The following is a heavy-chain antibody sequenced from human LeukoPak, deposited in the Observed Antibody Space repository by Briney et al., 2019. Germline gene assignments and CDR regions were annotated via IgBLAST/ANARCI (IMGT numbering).Heavy chain of an antibody. CDR3: AQGQMVLSPYYFDY. V-gene: IGHV3-30*18. CDR1: GFTFSSYG. CDR2: ISYDGSNK. D-gene: IGHD3-10*01. Sequence: PGGSLRLSCAASGFTFSSYGMHWVRQAPGKGLEWVAVISYDGSNKYYADSVKGRFTISRDNSKNTLYLQMNSLRAEDTAVYYCAQGQMVLSPYYFDYWGQGTLVTVSS. J-gene: IGHJ4*02.